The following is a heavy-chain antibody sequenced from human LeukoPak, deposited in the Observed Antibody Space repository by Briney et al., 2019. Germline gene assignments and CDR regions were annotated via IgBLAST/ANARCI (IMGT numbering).Heavy chain of an antibody. CDR1: GFTFSTFG. Sequence: GGSLRLSCAPSGFTFSTFGMSWVRRAPGKGPEWVSGITGSGATTYYADSVKGRFTISRDNSQNTLYLQMNTLRAEDTAVYYCAKVVSGFHFDCWGQGTLVTVSS. CDR2: ITGSGATT. V-gene: IGHV3-23*01. J-gene: IGHJ4*02. CDR3: AKVVSGFHFDC. D-gene: IGHD1-26*01.